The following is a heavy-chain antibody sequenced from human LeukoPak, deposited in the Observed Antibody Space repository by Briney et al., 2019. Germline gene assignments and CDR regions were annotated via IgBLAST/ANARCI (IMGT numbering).Heavy chain of an antibody. D-gene: IGHD3-22*01. V-gene: IGHV4-61*02. CDR3: ARRPGAMIFLQS. CDR2: IYTSGST. Sequence: SQTLSLTCTVSGGSLSSGRYYWSWTRHPAGKGLEWIRRIYTSGSTNYNPSLKSRVTISVDTSKNQFSLKLSSVTAADTAVYYCARRPGAMIFLQSWGQGTLVTVSS. CDR1: GGSLSSGRYY. J-gene: IGHJ5*02.